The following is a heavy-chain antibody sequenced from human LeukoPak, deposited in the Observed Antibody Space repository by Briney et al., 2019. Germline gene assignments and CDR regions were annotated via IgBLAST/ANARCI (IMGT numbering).Heavy chain of an antibody. CDR3: ARLPLRYFDWLLSRGPYYYYGMDV. CDR2: MNPNSGNT. V-gene: IGHV1-8*01. Sequence: ASVKVSCKASGYTFTSYDINWVRQATGQGLEWMGWMNPNSGNTGYAQKFQGRVTMTRNTSISTAYMELSSLRSGDTAVYYCARLPLRYFDWLLSRGPYYYYGMDVWGQGTTVTVSS. CDR1: GYTFTSYD. D-gene: IGHD3-9*01. J-gene: IGHJ6*02.